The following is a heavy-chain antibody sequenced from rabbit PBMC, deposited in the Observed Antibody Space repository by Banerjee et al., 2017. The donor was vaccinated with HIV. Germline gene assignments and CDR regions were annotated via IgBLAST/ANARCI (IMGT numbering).Heavy chain of an antibody. CDR3: ARDLAGVIGWNFNL. V-gene: IGHV1S40*01. D-gene: IGHD4-1*01. J-gene: IGHJ4*01. CDR2: IYAGSSGST. Sequence: QSLEESGGDLVKPGASLTLTCTASGFSFSSSYWICWVRQAPGKGLEWIGCIYAGSSGSTVYASWAKGRFTISKTSSTTVTLQMTSLTAADTATYFCARDLAGVIGWNFNLWGQGTLVTVS. CDR1: GFSFSSSYW.